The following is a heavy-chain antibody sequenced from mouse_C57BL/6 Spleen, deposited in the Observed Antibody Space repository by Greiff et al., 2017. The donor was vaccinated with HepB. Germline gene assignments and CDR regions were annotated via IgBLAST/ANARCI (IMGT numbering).Heavy chain of an antibody. CDR1: EYEFPSHD. J-gene: IGHJ4*01. V-gene: IGHV5-2*01. Sequence: EVHLVESGGGLVQPGESLKLSCESNEYEFPSHDMSWVRKTPEKRLELVAAINSDGGSTYYPDTMERRFIISRDNTKKTLYLQMSSLRSEDTALYYCARSLTTVVATPYYAMDYWGQGTSVTVSS. CDR2: INSDGGST. CDR3: ARSLTTVVATPYYAMDY. D-gene: IGHD1-1*01.